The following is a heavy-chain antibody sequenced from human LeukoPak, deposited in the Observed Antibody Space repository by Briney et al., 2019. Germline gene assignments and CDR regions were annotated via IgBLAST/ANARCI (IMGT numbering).Heavy chain of an antibody. CDR1: GFSVSGNY. J-gene: IGHJ3*01. CDR3: VRDARLVNIDAFDV. V-gene: IGHV3-53*01. Sequence: GGSLRLSCAASGFSVSGNYLTWVRQAPGRGLEWVSFINIHDDAFYADSVKGRFTISRDNAKNSLSLQMNSLRAEDTAVYYCVRDARLVNIDAFDVWGRGTKVTVSS. CDR2: INIHDDA. D-gene: IGHD2-21*01.